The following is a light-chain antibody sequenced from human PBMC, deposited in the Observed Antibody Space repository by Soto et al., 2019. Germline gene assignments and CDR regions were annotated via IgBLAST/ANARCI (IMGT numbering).Light chain of an antibody. CDR1: QDISNY. CDR2: GAS. J-gene: IGKJ1*01. Sequence: AIQMTQSPSSLSASVGDRVTITCQASQDISNYLNWYQQKPGKPPKVLIYGASNLQSGVPPRFSGSGSGTDFTLAISSLQPEDSATYYCLQDINYPWTFGQGTKVDI. V-gene: IGKV1-6*01. CDR3: LQDINYPWT.